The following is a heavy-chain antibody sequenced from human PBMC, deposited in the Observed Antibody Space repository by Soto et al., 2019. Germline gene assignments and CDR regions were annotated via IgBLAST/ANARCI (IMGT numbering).Heavy chain of an antibody. CDR1: GYTFNTYG. CDR3: ARDPHEFWTSHWFDP. J-gene: IGHJ5*02. V-gene: IGHV1-18*01. D-gene: IGHD3-3*01. CDR2: ISAYDGKT. Sequence: ASVKVSCKTSGYTFNTYGINWVRQAPGQGLELMGWISAYDGKTNYAEKFQGRVTLTTDTSTSTAYMELRSLRSDDTAIYYCARDPHEFWTSHWFDPWGQGTPFTVSS.